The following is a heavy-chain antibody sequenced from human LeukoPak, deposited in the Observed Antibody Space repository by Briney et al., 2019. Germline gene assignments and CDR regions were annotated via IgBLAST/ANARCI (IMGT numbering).Heavy chain of an antibody. Sequence: ASVKVSCKASGYSFTSNYIHWVRQAPGQGLEWMGMIYPRDGSTSYAQKFQGRVTVTRDTSTSTVHMELSGLRSDDTAVYYCARDPFSSWYLDWFDPWGQGTLVTVSS. J-gene: IGHJ5*02. V-gene: IGHV1-46*01. CDR3: ARDPFSSWYLDWFDP. CDR1: GYSFTSNY. D-gene: IGHD6-13*01. CDR2: IYPRDGST.